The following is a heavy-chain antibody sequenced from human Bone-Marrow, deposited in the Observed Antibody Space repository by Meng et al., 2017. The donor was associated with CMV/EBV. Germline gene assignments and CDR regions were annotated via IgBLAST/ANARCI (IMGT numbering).Heavy chain of an antibody. Sequence: GESLKISCAASGFTFSSYGMHWVRQAPGKGLEWVAFIRYDGSNKYYADSVKGRFTISRDNSKNTLYLQMNSLRAEDTAVYYCTRAGNSRRAYYFDYWGQGTLVTVSS. CDR3: TRAGNSRRAYYFDY. J-gene: IGHJ4*02. CDR2: IRYDGSNK. CDR1: GFTFSSYG. V-gene: IGHV3-30*02.